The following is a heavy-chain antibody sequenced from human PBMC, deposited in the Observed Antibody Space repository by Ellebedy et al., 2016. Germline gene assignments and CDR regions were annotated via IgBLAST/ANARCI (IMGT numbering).Heavy chain of an antibody. J-gene: IGHJ4*02. CDR3: ARIYCGGGGCYYDF. Sequence: GGSLRLSCAASGFTFSDYYMYWIRQAPGKGLEWVSYISGPGTNMNYADSVKGRFTISRDNTKNSLYLQMNSLRAENTAVYYCARIYCGGGGCYYDFWGQGTLVSVSS. CDR2: ISGPGTNM. CDR1: GFTFSDYY. D-gene: IGHD2-15*01. V-gene: IGHV3-11*04.